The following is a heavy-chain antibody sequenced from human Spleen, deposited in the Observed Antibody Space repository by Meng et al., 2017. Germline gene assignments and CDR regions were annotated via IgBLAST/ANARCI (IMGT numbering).Heavy chain of an antibody. J-gene: IGHJ5*02. CDR3: ASSPGEYQLLYGGWFDP. CDR2: IYYSGST. CDR1: GGSISSYY. D-gene: IGHD2-2*02. Sequence: GSLRLSCTVSGGSISSYYWSWIRQPPGKGLEWIGYIYYSGSTNYNPSLKSRVTISVDTSKNQFSLKLSSVTAADTAVYYGASSPGEYQLLYGGWFDPWGQGTLVTVSS. V-gene: IGHV4-59*01.